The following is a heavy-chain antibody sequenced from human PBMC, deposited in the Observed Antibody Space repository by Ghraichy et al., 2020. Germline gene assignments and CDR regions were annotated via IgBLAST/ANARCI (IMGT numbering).Heavy chain of an antibody. CDR2: IKQDGSEK. Sequence: GGSLRLSCAASGFTFSSYWMSWVRQAPGKGLEWLANIKQDGSEKYYVDSVKGRFTISRDNAKNSLYLQMNSLRAEDTAVYYCARDLRQLVEGGDYWGQGTLVTVSS. CDR3: ARDLRQLVEGGDY. V-gene: IGHV3-7*04. D-gene: IGHD6-13*01. CDR1: GFTFSSYW. J-gene: IGHJ4*02.